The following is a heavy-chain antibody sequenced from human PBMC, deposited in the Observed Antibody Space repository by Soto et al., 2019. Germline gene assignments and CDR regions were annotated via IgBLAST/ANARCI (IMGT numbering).Heavy chain of an antibody. CDR2: ISGSGSA. D-gene: IGHD1-26*01. Sequence: PGGSLRLSCAASGFTFSDYGMSWVRQAPGKGLEWVSAISGSGSAFYADSVKGRFTISRDNSKNTLFLQMNSLRAQDTAVYYCAKDYLRWAQTWGQGTLVTVSS. V-gene: IGHV3-23*01. CDR3: AKDYLRWAQT. J-gene: IGHJ5*02. CDR1: GFTFSDYG.